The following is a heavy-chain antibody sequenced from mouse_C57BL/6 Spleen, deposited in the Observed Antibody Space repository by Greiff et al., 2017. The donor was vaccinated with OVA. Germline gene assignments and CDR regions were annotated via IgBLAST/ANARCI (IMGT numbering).Heavy chain of an antibody. D-gene: IGHD2-4*01. CDR3: ARIYYDYSYAMDY. Sequence: QVQLQQPGTELVKPGASVKLSCKASGYTFTSYWMHWVKQRPGQGLEWIGNINPSNGGTTYNAKFKCKATLTVEKASSTAYMQLSSRTSEDSAVYYCARIYYDYSYAMDYWGQGTSVTVSS. CDR2: INPSNGGT. J-gene: IGHJ4*01. CDR1: GYTFTSYW. V-gene: IGHV1-53*01.